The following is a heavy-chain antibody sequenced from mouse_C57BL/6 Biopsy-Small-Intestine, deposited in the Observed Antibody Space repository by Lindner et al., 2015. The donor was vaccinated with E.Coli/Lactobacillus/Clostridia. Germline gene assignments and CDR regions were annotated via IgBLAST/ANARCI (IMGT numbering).Heavy chain of an antibody. CDR3: ARSEGSSGFFDY. V-gene: IGHV1-9*01. D-gene: IGHD3-2*02. J-gene: IGHJ2*01. Sequence: VQLQESGAEVMKPGASVKLACKATAYTFTGYWIGWMKQRPGRGLEWIGEALPGSGNVNYNEKFKGKATFTADTSSNTAYMELRSLTSEDSAVYYCARSEGSSGFFDYWGQGTTLTVSS. CDR2: ALPGSGNV. CDR1: AYTFTGYW.